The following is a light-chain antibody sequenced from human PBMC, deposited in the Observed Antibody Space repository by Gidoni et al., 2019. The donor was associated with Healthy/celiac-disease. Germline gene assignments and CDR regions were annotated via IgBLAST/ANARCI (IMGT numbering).Light chain of an antibody. CDR3: QSDDSSLSGRYV. CDR2: GNS. CDR1: SSNIGAGYD. Sequence: QSVLPQPPSVSGAPGPRVTISCTGSSSNIGAGYDVHWYQQLPGTAPKLLIYGNSNRPSGVPDRFSGSKSGTSASLAITGLQAEDEADYYCQSDDSSLSGRYVFGTGTKVT. V-gene: IGLV1-40*01. J-gene: IGLJ1*01.